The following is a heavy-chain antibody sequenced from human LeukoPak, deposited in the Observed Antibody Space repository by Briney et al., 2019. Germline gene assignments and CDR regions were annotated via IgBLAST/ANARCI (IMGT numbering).Heavy chain of an antibody. Sequence: GESLRLSCAASGFTFSSYAMHWVRQAPGKGLEWVAVISYDGSNKYYADSVKGRFTISRDNSKNTLYLQMNSLRAEDTAVYYCARGFSSSSVVGYWGQGTLVTVSS. J-gene: IGHJ4*02. CDR1: GFTFSSYA. V-gene: IGHV3-30-3*01. CDR3: ARGFSSSSVVGY. CDR2: ISYDGSNK. D-gene: IGHD6-6*01.